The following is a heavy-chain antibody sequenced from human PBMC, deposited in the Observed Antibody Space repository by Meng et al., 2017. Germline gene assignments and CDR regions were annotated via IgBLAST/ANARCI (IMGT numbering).Heavy chain of an antibody. Sequence: QPGAVGKDVGSPEKRPCKALWGPFISYAISWVRQAPGQGLEWMGGIIPIFGTANYAQKFQGRVTITADKSTSTAYMELSSLRSEDTAVYYCAGSPLQAPQIDYWGQGTLVTVSS. CDR2: IIPIFGTA. J-gene: IGHJ4*02. CDR1: WGPFISYA. CDR3: AGSPLQAPQIDY. D-gene: IGHD2-15*01. V-gene: IGHV1-69*06.